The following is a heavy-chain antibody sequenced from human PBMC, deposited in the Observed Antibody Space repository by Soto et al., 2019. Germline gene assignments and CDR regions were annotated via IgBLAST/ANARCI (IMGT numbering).Heavy chain of an antibody. D-gene: IGHD3-10*01. J-gene: IGHJ4*02. CDR3: AHSKFGLYGSGSYGY. V-gene: IGHV2-5*02. CDR1: GFSLSTSEVG. Sequence: QITLKESGPTLVKPSQTLTLTCTFSGFSLSTSEVGVGWIRQPPGKALDWLALLYWDDDKRFSPSLQSRLTITKDTSKNQVVLTMTNIDPVDTATYYCAHSKFGLYGSGSYGYWGQGTLVTVSS. CDR2: LYWDDDK.